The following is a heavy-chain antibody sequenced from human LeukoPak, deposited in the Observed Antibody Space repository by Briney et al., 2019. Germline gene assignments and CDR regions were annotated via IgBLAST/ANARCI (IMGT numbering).Heavy chain of an antibody. V-gene: IGHV4-31*03. CDR2: IYYSGST. J-gene: IGHJ4*02. Sequence: PSETLSLTCTVSGGSISSGGYYWSWIRQHPGKGLEWIGYIYYSGSTYYNPSLKSRFTISVDTSKNQFSLKLSSVTAADTAVYYCAREYYYDSRKRSLVTDYWDQGTLVTVSS. CDR1: GGSISSGGYY. D-gene: IGHD3-22*01. CDR3: AREYYYDSRKRSLVTDY.